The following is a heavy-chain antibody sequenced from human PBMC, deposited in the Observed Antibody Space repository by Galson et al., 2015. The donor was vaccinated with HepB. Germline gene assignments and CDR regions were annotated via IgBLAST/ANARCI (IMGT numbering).Heavy chain of an antibody. Sequence: QSGAEVKKPGASVKVSCKASGYTFTSYGISWVRQAPGQGLEWMGWISAYNGNTNYAQKLQGRVTMTTDTSTSTAYMELRSLRSDDTAVYYCARDPSSLDGSKERWADYWGQGTLVTVSS. D-gene: IGHD5-24*01. J-gene: IGHJ4*02. V-gene: IGHV1-18*01. CDR3: ARDPSSLDGSKERWADY. CDR2: ISAYNGNT. CDR1: GYTFTSYG.